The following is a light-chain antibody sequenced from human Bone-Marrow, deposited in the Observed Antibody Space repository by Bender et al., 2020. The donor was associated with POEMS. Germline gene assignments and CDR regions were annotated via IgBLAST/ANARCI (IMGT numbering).Light chain of an antibody. Sequence: QSVLTQPPSVSGTPGQRVTISCSGSNSNIGSHYVYWYQQLPGAAPTLLIYRSNQRPSGVPDRFSASKSGTSASLAISGLRSEDEADYYCATWDAKLSGPYVVFGGGTKLTVL. CDR2: RSN. CDR1: NSNIGSHY. V-gene: IGLV1-47*01. J-gene: IGLJ2*01. CDR3: ATWDAKLSGPYVV.